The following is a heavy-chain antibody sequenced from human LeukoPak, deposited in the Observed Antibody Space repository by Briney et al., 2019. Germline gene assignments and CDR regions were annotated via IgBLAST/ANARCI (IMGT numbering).Heavy chain of an antibody. J-gene: IGHJ4*02. V-gene: IGHV3-49*04. D-gene: IGHD5-12*01. CDR1: GFTFGDYA. CDR3: TRGLEGFTAYDDY. CDR2: IRSKTYGGTA. Sequence: GGSLRLSCTASGFTFGDYAMSWVRQAPGKGLEWVGFIRSKTYGGTAGYAASVEGRFTISRDDSNNIAYLQMNSLKSEDTAVYYCTRGLEGFTAYDDYWGQGTLVTVSS.